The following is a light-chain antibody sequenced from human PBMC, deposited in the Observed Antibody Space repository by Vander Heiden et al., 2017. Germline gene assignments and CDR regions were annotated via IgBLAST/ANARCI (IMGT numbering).Light chain of an antibody. Sequence: QSALTQPASVSGSPGQSITLSCTGTSSDVGSYNLVSWYQQHPGKAPKLMIYDVRKRPSGVSNRFSGSKSGNTASLTISGLQAEDEADYYCCSYAGSSTVVFGGGTRLTVL. CDR3: CSYAGSSTVV. J-gene: IGLJ2*01. CDR1: SSDVGSYNL. V-gene: IGLV2-23*02. CDR2: DVR.